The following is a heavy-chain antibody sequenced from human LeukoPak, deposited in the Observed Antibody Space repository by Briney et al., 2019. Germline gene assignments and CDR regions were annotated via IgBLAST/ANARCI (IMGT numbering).Heavy chain of an antibody. Sequence: NPSETLSLTCTVSGGSISSYYWSWIRQPPGKGLEWIGYIYYSGSTNYNPSLKSRVTISVDTSKNQFSLKLSSVTAADTAVYYCARDSSWYDYWGQGTLVTVSS. CDR1: GGSISSYY. D-gene: IGHD6-13*01. CDR2: IYYSGST. CDR3: ARDSSWYDY. V-gene: IGHV4-59*01. J-gene: IGHJ4*02.